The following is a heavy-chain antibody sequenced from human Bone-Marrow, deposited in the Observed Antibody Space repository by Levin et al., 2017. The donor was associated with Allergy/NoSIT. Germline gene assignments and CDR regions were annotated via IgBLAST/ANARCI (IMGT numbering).Heavy chain of an antibody. J-gene: IGHJ4*02. CDR2: VIPISGTA. V-gene: IGHV1-69*13. CDR3: AREGVGATWVD. D-gene: IGHD1-26*01. CDR1: GYTFSSYV. Sequence: SVKVSCKASGYTFSSYVISWVRQAPGQGLEWMGRVIPISGTADYAQKIQSRVTITADQSTMTAYMELSSLRSDDTAVYYCAREGVGATWVDWGQGTLVTVSS.